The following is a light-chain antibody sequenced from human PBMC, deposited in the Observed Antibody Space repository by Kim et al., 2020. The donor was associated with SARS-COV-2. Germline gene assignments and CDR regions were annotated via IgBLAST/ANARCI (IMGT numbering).Light chain of an antibody. Sequence: DIQMTQSPSSLSASVGDKVTLTFQASQGIGKNLNWYQQKPGKAPKVLIYDASNLETGVPSRVSGSGFGTEFTFTISSLQPEDVATYFCQQYDNLPLSFGGGTKVDIK. CDR1: QGIGKN. CDR3: QQYDNLPLS. J-gene: IGKJ4*01. CDR2: DAS. V-gene: IGKV1-33*01.